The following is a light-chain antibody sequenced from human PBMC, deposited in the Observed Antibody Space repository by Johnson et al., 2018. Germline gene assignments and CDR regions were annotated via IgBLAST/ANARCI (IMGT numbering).Light chain of an antibody. CDR2: ENN. J-gene: IGLJ1*01. CDR3: GTWDSSLSAGNV. V-gene: IGLV1-51*02. Sequence: QSVLTQPPSVSAAPGQKVTISCSGRSSNIGNNYVSWYQQLPGTAPKPLIYENNKRPSGIPDRFSGSKSGTSATLAITGLQTGDEADYYCGTWDSSLSAGNVFGTGTKVTVL. CDR1: SSNIGNNY.